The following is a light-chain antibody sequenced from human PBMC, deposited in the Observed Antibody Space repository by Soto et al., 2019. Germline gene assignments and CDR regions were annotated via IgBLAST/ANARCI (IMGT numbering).Light chain of an antibody. Sequence: EIVLTQSPGTLSLSPGERATLSCRASQSVSTNFALYLQKPGQAPRLLIYGASTRATAVPARFTASGSGTEFTLSISSLQSEDFAVYYCQQYNNWPPVTFGGGTKVDIK. J-gene: IGKJ4*01. CDR3: QQYNNWPPVT. CDR1: QSVSTN. CDR2: GAS. V-gene: IGKV3-15*01.